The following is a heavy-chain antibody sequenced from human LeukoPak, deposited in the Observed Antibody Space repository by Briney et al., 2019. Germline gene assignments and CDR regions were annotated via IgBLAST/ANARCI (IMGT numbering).Heavy chain of an antibody. J-gene: IGHJ6*02. CDR2: TYYSGST. CDR1: GGSISSYY. CDR3: ARGSSGLVVPAANVYYYGMDV. D-gene: IGHD2-2*01. V-gene: IGHV4-59*01. Sequence: SETLSLTCTVSGGSISSYYWSWVRQLPGKGLEWIGYTYYSGSTNYNPSLKSRVTISVDTSKNQFSLKLSSVTAADTAVYYCARGSSGLVVPAANVYYYGMDVWGQGTTITVSS.